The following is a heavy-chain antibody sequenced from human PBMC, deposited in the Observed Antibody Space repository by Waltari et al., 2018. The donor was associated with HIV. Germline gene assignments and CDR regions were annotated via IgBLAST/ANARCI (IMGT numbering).Heavy chain of an antibody. CDR2: IYHSGSA. J-gene: IGHJ6*02. D-gene: IGHD3-22*01. CDR3: ARDRYDSSGYLATYNNYYGVDV. Sequence: QVQLQESGPGLVKPSETLSLTCTVSGYSISSGYYWGWLRQPPGKGMEWLGSIYHSGSAYYKSALKSRVTISVNTSKNQFSLKLSSATAADTAVYYCARDRYDSSGYLATYNNYYGVDVWGQGTTVTVSS. V-gene: IGHV4-38-2*02. CDR1: GYSISSGYY.